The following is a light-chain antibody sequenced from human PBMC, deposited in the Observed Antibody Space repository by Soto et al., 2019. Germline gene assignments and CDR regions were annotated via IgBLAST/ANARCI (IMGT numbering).Light chain of an antibody. CDR2: AAS. CDR3: QHRREWPRT. J-gene: IGKJ2*02. V-gene: IGKV3-11*01. Sequence: EVVLTQSPDTLSLSPGERATLSCRASQSVDNYLAWYQQKPGQAPRLLIYAASKRATGIPGRFSGSGSGTDFTLTISSLEPEDFAVYYCQHRREWPRTFGQGTKVDIK. CDR1: QSVDNY.